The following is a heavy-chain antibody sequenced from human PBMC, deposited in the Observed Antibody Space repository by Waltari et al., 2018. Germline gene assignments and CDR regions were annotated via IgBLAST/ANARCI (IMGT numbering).Heavy chain of an antibody. CDR3: ARSFVGGAIDY. CDR1: GYYISSSTW. J-gene: IGHJ4*02. V-gene: IGHV4-28*01. CDR2: IYYSGST. D-gene: IGHD3-3*01. Sequence: QVQLQESGPGRVKPSGTLSLTCAASGYYISSSTWWGWIRQPPGKGLEWIGYIYYSGSTYYNPSLKSRVTMSVDTSKNQFSLKLSSVTAVDTAVYYCARSFVGGAIDYWGQGTLVTVSS.